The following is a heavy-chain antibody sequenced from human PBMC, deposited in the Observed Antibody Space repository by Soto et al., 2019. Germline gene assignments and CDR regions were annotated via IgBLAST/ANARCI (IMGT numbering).Heavy chain of an antibody. CDR2: ISWNSGSI. J-gene: IGHJ3*02. Sequence: GGSLRLSCAASGFTFDDYAMHWVRQAPGKGLEWVSGISWNSGSIGYADSVKGRFTISRDNAKNSLYLQMNSLRAEDTALYYCAKERLDPRGFGEFHDAFDIWGQGTMVTVSS. CDR1: GFTFDDYA. CDR3: AKERLDPRGFGEFHDAFDI. D-gene: IGHD3-10*01. V-gene: IGHV3-9*01.